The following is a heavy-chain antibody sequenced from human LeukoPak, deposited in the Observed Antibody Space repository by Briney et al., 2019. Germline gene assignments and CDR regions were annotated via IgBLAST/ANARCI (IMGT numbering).Heavy chain of an antibody. CDR2: ISSYGGST. CDR3: VKVYGDYTSDAFDI. Sequence: GGSLRLSCSGSGFTFSNYGMHWVRQAPGKGLEYVSGISSYGGSTYYADSVKGRFTISRDNSRNTLYLQMSSLRAEDTAVYYCVKVYGDYTSDAFDIWGQGTTVTVSS. V-gene: IGHV3-64D*09. CDR1: GFTFSNYG. D-gene: IGHD4-17*01. J-gene: IGHJ3*02.